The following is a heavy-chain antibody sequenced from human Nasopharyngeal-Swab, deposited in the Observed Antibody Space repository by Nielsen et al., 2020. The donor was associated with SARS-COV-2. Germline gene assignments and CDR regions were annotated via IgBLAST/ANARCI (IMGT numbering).Heavy chain of an antibody. D-gene: IGHD2-2*01. J-gene: IGHJ6*02. CDR1: GFTFSSYW. Sequence: GESLKISCAASGFTFSSYWMSWVRQAPGKGLEWVANIKQDGSEKYYVDSVKGRFTISRDDAKNSLYLQMNSLRAEDTAVYYCARDGSLYCSSTSCYSGKYYYGLDVWGQGTTVTVSS. CDR2: IKQDGSEK. V-gene: IGHV3-7*01. CDR3: ARDGSLYCSSTSCYSGKYYYGLDV.